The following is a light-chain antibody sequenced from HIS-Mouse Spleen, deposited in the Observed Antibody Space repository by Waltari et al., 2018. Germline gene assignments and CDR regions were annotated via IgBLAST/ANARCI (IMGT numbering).Light chain of an antibody. J-gene: IGLJ1*01. CDR2: EVS. CDR3: SSYTSSITYV. Sequence: QSALTQPASVSGSPGQSITISCTGTSSDVGGYYYVSWYQQHPGTAPKRMIYEVSHRASGVSIRFSGSKSGNTASLTISGLTAEDEADYYCSSYTSSITYVFGTGTKVTVL. CDR1: SSDVGGYYY. V-gene: IGLV2-14*01.